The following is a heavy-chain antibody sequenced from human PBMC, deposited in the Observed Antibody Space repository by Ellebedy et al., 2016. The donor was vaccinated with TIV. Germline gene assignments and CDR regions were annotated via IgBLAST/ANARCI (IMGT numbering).Heavy chain of an antibody. CDR1: GGSISSYY. D-gene: IGHD6-19*01. CDR3: ARVSVAGNRFDP. V-gene: IGHV4-59*01. J-gene: IGHJ5*02. Sequence: MPSETLSLTCTVSGGSISSYYWSWIRQPPGKGLEWIGYIYYSGSTNYNPSLKSRVTISVDTSKNQFSLKLSSVTAADTAVYYCARVSVAGNRFDPWGQGTLVTVSS. CDR2: IYYSGST.